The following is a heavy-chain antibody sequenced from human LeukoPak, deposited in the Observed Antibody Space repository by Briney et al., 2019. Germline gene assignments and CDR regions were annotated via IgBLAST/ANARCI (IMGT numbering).Heavy chain of an antibody. CDR1: RFTFSSYA. D-gene: IGHD1-20*01. CDR3: ARTNLKQSQYYYHGRDV. Sequence: GGSVTLSCAASRFTFSSYAMQWPPEAPGGGLVYVSAISSNGGSTYYANSVKGRYTIYRDNSKNTLYLQMRRVRGDDMAVYYCARTNLKQSQYYYHGRDVWGEGTTLTLSP. CDR2: ISSNGGST. V-gene: IGHV3-64*01. J-gene: IGHJ6*01.